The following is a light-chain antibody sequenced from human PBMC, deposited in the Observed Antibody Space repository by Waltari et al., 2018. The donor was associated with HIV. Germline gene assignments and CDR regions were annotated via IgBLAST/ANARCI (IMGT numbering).Light chain of an antibody. CDR1: SLRRYP. J-gene: IGLJ2*01. V-gene: IGLV3-19*01. CDR2: GQN. CDR3: YSRDSSGNHRGV. Sequence: SSELTQAPAVSVALGQTVRITCQGDSLRRYPASWYHQMPGQAPLLVIYGQNTRPSGIPDRFSGSSSGNTASLTITGAQAEDDADYFCYSRDSSGNHRGVFGGGTKLTVL.